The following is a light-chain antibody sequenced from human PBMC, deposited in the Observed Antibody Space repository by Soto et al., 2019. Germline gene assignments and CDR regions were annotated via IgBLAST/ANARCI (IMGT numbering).Light chain of an antibody. CDR1: QSVSSSY. J-gene: IGKJ4*01. Sequence: EIVLTQSPGTLSLSPGESATLSCRASQSVSSSYLAWYQQQPGQAPRLLIYGASSRATGIPDRFSGSGSGTDFTLTISRLEPEDFAMYYCQQYDSSPLTFGGGTKVEIK. V-gene: IGKV3-20*01. CDR2: GAS. CDR3: QQYDSSPLT.